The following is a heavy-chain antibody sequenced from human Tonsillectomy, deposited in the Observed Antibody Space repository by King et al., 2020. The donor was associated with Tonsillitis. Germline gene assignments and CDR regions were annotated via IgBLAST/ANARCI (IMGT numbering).Heavy chain of an antibody. V-gene: IGHV4-39*01. Sequence: QLQESGPGLVKPSETLSLTCTVSGGSINSDSYYWGWIRQPPGKGLEWIGTMYHTGSTYYNPSLKSRVTISVDTSKNQLSLKLSSVTAADTAVYYCARAMTTVTTHFDHWGQGTLVTVSS. J-gene: IGHJ4*02. CDR1: GGSINSDSYY. D-gene: IGHD4-11*01. CDR3: ARAMTTVTTHFDH. CDR2: MYHTGST.